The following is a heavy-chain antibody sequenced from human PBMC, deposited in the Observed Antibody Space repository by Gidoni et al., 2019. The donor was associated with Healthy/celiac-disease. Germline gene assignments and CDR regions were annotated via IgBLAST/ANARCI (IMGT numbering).Heavy chain of an antibody. CDR1: GFTFSSYA. CDR2: ISGSGGST. D-gene: IGHD7-27*01. Sequence: EVQLLEFGGGLVQPGGSPRLSRTASGFTFSSYARSWVRQATGKGLEWVSAISGSGGSTYDADSVKGRFTSSRDNSKDTLNLQMNSLRAEDTAVYYCAKDARNAGLYWGLGAFDIWGQGTMVTVSS. CDR3: AKDARNAGLYWGLGAFDI. J-gene: IGHJ3*02. V-gene: IGHV3-23*01.